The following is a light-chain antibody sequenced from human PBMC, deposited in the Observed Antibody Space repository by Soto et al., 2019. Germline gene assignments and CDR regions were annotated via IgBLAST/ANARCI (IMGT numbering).Light chain of an antibody. CDR2: DVS. J-gene: IGLJ1*01. Sequence: QSVLTQPASVSGSPGQSITISCTGTSSDVGGYNYVSWYQQHPGKAPKLMIYDVSNRPSGVSNRFSGSKSGNTASLTISGLQAEDEADYFCSSYPSSGTLLDVFGTGTKVTVL. V-gene: IGLV2-14*01. CDR1: SSDVGGYNY. CDR3: SSYPSSGTLLDV.